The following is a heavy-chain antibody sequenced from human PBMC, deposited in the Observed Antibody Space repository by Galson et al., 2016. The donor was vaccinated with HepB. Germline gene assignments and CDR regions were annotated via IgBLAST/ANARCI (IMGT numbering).Heavy chain of an antibody. CDR3: VRALRADAAPPPGDY. D-gene: IGHD3-10*01. V-gene: IGHV3-72*01. Sequence: SLKLSCAASGFSFSSYYMTWVRQAPGMGLEWVARSRNKAYSFSTFYAASLKGRFTISRDESKDSLYLQLNSLKTEDTAMYFCVRALRADAAPPPGDYWGPGTMVTVSS. CDR1: GFSFSSYY. CDR2: SRNKAYSFST. J-gene: IGHJ4*03.